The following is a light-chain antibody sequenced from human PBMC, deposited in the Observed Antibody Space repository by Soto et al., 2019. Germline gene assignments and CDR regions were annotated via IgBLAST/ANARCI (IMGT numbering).Light chain of an antibody. Sequence: QSALTQPASVSGSPGQSITISCTGTSSDVGGYNYVSWYQQHPGKAPKLMIYEVSNRPSGVSNRFSGSKSGNTASLTISGLQAEDEADYHCSSYTSSSTLYVFGIGTKVTVL. CDR3: SSYTSSSTLYV. V-gene: IGLV2-14*01. J-gene: IGLJ1*01. CDR2: EVS. CDR1: SSDVGGYNY.